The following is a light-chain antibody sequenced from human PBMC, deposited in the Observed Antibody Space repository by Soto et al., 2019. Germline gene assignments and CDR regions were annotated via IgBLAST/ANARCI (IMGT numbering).Light chain of an antibody. Sequence: EIVLTQSPATLSLSPGERATLSCGASQSVSRNYVAWYQQKPGQAPSLVMHAASTRATGIPDRFSGSGSGTDFTLTISRLEPEDFAVYYCQQYDRSPFTFGPGTKVDI. J-gene: IGKJ3*01. V-gene: IGKV3D-20*01. CDR2: AAS. CDR3: QQYDRSPFT. CDR1: QSVSRNY.